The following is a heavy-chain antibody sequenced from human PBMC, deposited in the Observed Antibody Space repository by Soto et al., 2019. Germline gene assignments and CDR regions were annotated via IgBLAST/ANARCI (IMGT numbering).Heavy chain of an antibody. Sequence: DVQLLESGGHLVQPGGSLRLSCAASGFTFSSYAMSWVRQPQGKGLEWVSSVSAGGDMTYYSDSVKGRFTISRDNSNNALFLQMNSLRIEDTALYYCARGDRGGSGSPASYYYSGLDVWGQGTTVTVS. J-gene: IGHJ6*02. D-gene: IGHD3-10*01. CDR2: VSAGGDMT. CDR1: GFTFSSYA. CDR3: ARGDRGGSGSPASYYYSGLDV. V-gene: IGHV3-23*01.